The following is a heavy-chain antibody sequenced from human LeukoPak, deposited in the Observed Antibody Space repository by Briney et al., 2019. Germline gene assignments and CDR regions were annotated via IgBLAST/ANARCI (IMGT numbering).Heavy chain of an antibody. J-gene: IGHJ4*01. CDR3: ARDGTAAGLYFDL. D-gene: IGHD6-13*01. V-gene: IGHV3-7*01. Sequence: GGSLRLSCAVSGFTFSSYWMNWVRQAPGKGLEWVASIKQDGGEKSYVDSVKGRFTISRDNAKNSLYLQMSSLRAEDTAVYYCARDGTAAGLYFDLWGQGALVTVSS. CDR1: GFTFSSYW. CDR2: IKQDGGEK.